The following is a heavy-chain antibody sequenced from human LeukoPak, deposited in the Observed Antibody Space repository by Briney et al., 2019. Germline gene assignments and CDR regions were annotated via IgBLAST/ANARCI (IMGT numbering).Heavy chain of an antibody. D-gene: IGHD3-22*01. CDR3: AKDTPDYYDSSGYYGAEYFQH. V-gene: IGHV3-23*01. CDR2: ISGSGGST. J-gene: IGHJ1*01. CDR1: GFTFSSYA. Sequence: PGGSLRLSCAASGFTFSSYAMSWVRQAPGKGLEWVSAISGSGGSTYYADSVKGRFTISRENSKNTLYLQMNSLRAEDTAVYYCAKDTPDYYDSSGYYGAEYFQHWGQGTLVTVSS.